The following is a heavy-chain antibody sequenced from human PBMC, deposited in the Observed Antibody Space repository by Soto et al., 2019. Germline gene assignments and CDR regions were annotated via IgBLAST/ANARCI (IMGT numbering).Heavy chain of an antibody. CDR2: IYYSGST. D-gene: IGHD5-18*01. CDR3: ARETGIQLQWDYGMDV. J-gene: IGHJ6*02. V-gene: IGHV4-31*03. Sequence: PSETLSLTCTVSGGSISSGGYYWSWIRQHPGKGLEWTGYIYYSGSTYYNPSLKSRVTISVDTSKNQFSLKLSSVTAADTAVYYCARETGIQLQWDYGMDVWGQGTTVTVSS. CDR1: GGSISSGGYY.